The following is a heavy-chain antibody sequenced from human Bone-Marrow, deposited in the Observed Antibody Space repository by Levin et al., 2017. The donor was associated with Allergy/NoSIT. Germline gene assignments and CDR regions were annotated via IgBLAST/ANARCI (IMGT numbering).Heavy chain of an antibody. CDR2: IDGNGDT. D-gene: IGHD2-21*02. CDR1: GISFSGHA. V-gene: IGHV3-23*01. Sequence: GGSLRLSCAGSGISFSGHAMSWVRQAPGEGLERVSGIDGNGDTYYADSVKGRFTISRDNSKNTVFLQMNSLRVEDTAVYYCQTWRLNSFAFWGQGTRVTVSS. CDR3: QTWRLNSFAF. J-gene: IGHJ4*02.